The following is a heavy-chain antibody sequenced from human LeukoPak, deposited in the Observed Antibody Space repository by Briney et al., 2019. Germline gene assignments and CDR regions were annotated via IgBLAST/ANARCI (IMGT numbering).Heavy chain of an antibody. D-gene: IGHD3-10*01. CDR3: ARRRMVRGVNGWFDP. Sequence: SETLSLTCTVSGGSISSYYWSWIRQPPGKGLEWIGYIYYSGSTNYNPSLKSRVTISVDTSKNQFSLKLSSVTAADTAVYYCARRRMVRGVNGWFDPWGQGTLVTVSS. J-gene: IGHJ5*02. CDR2: IYYSGST. V-gene: IGHV4-59*12. CDR1: GGSISSYY.